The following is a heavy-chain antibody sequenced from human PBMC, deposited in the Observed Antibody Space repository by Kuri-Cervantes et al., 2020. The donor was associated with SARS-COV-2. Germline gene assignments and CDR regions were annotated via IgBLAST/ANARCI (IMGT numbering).Heavy chain of an antibody. J-gene: IGHJ4*02. Sequence: GSLRLSCTVSGGSISSSSYYWGWIRQPPGKGLEWIGSIYHSGSTNYNPSLKSRVTISVDTSKNQFSLKLSSVTAADTAVYYCARGGLTTLRYWGQGTLVTVSS. CDR1: GGSISSSSYY. D-gene: IGHD3-9*01. CDR3: ARGGLTTLRY. CDR2: IYHSGST. V-gene: IGHV4-39*07.